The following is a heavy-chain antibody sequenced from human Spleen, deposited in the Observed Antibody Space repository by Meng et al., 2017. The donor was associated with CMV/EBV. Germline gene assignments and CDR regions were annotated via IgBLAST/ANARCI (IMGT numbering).Heavy chain of an antibody. D-gene: IGHD6-13*01. CDR2: IYSGGST. V-gene: IGHV3-53*01. Sequence: GESLKISCAASGFTFSSYSMNWVRQAPGKGLEWVSVIYSGGSTYYADSVKGRFTISRDNSKNTLYLQMNSLRAEDTAVYYCARVGSSTPRRYYYYGMDVWGQGTTVTVSS. CDR1: GFTFSSYS. CDR3: ARVGSSTPRRYYYYGMDV. J-gene: IGHJ6*02.